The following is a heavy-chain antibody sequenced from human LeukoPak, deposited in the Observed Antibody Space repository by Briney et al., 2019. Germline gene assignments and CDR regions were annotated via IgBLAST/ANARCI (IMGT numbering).Heavy chain of an antibody. CDR3: ASYARDITMIVVVGGFDY. V-gene: IGHV1-2*02. CDR1: GYTFTDYY. D-gene: IGHD3-22*01. CDR2: MNPNSGGT. Sequence: GASVKVSCKASGYTFTDYYIHWVRQAPGQGLEWMAWMNPNSGGTSYAQKFQGRVTITADESTSTAYMELSSLRSEDTAVYYCASYARDITMIVVVGGFDYWGQVTLVTVSS. J-gene: IGHJ4*02.